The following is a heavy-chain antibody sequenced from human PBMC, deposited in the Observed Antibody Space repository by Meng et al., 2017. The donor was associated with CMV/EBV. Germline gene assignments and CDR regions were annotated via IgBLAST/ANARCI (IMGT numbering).Heavy chain of an antibody. Sequence: GGSLRLSCAASGFTVSSNYMSWVRQAPGKGLEWVSVIYSGGSTYYADSVKGRFTISRDNSKNTLYLQMNSLRPEDTAVYYCARDRIVVVPGMDVWGQGTTVTVSS. CDR3: ARDRIVVVPGMDV. V-gene: IGHV3-53*05. J-gene: IGHJ6*02. CDR1: GFTVSSNY. CDR2: IYSGGST. D-gene: IGHD2-2*01.